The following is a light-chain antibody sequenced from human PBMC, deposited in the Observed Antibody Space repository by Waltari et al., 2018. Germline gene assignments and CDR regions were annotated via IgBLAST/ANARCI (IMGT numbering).Light chain of an antibody. CDR1: QPVTSSH. Sequence: ETALKQSPGTLSLSPGERATLSCRASQPVTSSHLAWYQQKSGQAPRRHNYGSSSRATGIPDRFSGSGSGTDFTLTITRLEPEDFAVYCCQQYGNSPRTFGQGTEVEIK. CDR3: QQYGNSPRT. J-gene: IGKJ1*01. CDR2: GSS. V-gene: IGKV3-20*01.